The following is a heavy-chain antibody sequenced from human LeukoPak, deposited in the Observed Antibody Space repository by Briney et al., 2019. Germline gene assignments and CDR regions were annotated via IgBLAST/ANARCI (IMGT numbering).Heavy chain of an antibody. CDR3: AKTFHDYVWGSLDAFHI. D-gene: IGHD3-16*01. J-gene: IGHJ3*02. V-gene: IGHV3-74*01. CDR1: GFSLSNSW. Sequence: PGGSLRLSCVASGFSLSNSWMHWVRQAPGRGLVWVSRIDRDGGSETYADSVKGRFAISRDNAKNTLYLQMNSLRAEDTAVYYCAKTFHDYVWGSLDAFHIWGQGTMVTVSS. CDR2: IDRDGGSE.